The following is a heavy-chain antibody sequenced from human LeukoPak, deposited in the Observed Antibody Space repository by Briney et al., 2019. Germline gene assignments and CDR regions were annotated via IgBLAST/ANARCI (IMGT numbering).Heavy chain of an antibody. D-gene: IGHD3-22*01. V-gene: IGHV3-9*01. Sequence: GGSLRLSCAASGFTFNDYAMHWVRQAPGKGLEWVSGISWNSGNIGYAASVGGRFTISRDNAKNSLYLQMNSLRAEDTALYYCAKDYYYERSGYYGPFDYWGQGTLVTVSS. J-gene: IGHJ4*02. CDR2: ISWNSGNI. CDR3: AKDYYYERSGYYGPFDY. CDR1: GFTFNDYA.